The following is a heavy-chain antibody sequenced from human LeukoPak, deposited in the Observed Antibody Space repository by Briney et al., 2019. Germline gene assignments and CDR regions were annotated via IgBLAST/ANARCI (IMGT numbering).Heavy chain of an antibody. V-gene: IGHV3-7*01. Sequence: GVSLRPSCAASGFTFSSYWMSWVRQAPGKGLEWVANIKQDGSEKYYVDSVKGRFTISRDNAKNSLYLQMNSLRAEDTAVYYCARDPRYCSGGSCYSNYWGQGTLVTVSS. CDR3: ARDPRYCSGGSCYSNY. CDR2: IKQDGSEK. J-gene: IGHJ4*02. CDR1: GFTFSSYW. D-gene: IGHD2-15*01.